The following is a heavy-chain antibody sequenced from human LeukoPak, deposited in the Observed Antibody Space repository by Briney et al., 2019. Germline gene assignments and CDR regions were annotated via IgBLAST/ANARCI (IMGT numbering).Heavy chain of an antibody. J-gene: IGHJ4*02. CDR2: INPNSGGT. Sequence: ASVKVSCKASGYTFTGYYMHWVRQAPGQGLEWMGWINPNSGGTNYAQKFQGRVTMTRDTSISTAYMELSRLRSEDTAVYYCASSSSGYYYVLDYWGQGTLVTVSS. CDR3: ASSSSGYYYVLDY. CDR1: GYTFTGYY. V-gene: IGHV1-2*02. D-gene: IGHD3-22*01.